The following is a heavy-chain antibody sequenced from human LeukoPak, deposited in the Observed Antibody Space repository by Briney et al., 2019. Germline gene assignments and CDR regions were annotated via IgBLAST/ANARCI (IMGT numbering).Heavy chain of an antibody. CDR1: GFTFSSYA. V-gene: IGHV3-23*01. CDR3: AKERRGENVWGSYRDAFDM. CDR2: ISGSGGST. D-gene: IGHD3-16*02. J-gene: IGHJ3*02. Sequence: QPGGSLRLSCAASGFTFSSYAMTWVRHAPGKGMEWVSGISGSGGSTYYADSVKGRFTISRDNSKNTLYLQMNSLRAEDTAVYYCAKERRGENVWGSYRDAFDMWGQGTMVTVSS.